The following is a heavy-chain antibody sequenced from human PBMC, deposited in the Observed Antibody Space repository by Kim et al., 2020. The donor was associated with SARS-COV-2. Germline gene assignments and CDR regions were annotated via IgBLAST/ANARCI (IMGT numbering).Heavy chain of an antibody. CDR3: ASLSTGYVWDNFYY. D-gene: IGHD3-16*01. Sequence: GGSLRLSCVASGFTFSSYWMHWVRQAPGKGLVWVSRVNSDGSSTSYADSVKGRFTISRDNARNTLYLQMNSLRAEDTAVYYCASLSTGYVWDNFYYLGQGTLVTVSS. CDR2: VNSDGSST. V-gene: IGHV3-74*01. J-gene: IGHJ4*02. CDR1: GFTFSSYW.